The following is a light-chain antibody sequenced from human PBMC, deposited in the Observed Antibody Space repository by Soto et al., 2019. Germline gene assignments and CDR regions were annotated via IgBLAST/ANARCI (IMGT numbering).Light chain of an antibody. J-gene: IGKJ2*01. CDR3: QQSFSVPYT. CDR2: SAS. CDR1: QSISSY. Sequence: DIQLTQSPSSLSASVQDRVTITCRASQSISSYLNWYQHKPGKAPKLLINSASRLQSGVPSRFSGSGSGTDFTLTISSLQPEDFATYYCQQSFSVPYTFGQGTK. V-gene: IGKV1-39*01.